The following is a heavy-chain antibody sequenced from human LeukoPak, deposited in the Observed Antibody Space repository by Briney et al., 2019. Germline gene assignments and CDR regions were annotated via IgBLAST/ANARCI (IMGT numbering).Heavy chain of an antibody. Sequence: PGGSLRLSCAASGFNFNNYWMSWLRQAPGKGLEWVANIKDDGSEEYYVDSVKGRFTISRDNSKNTLYVQVNSLGTEDTAAYYCAKGSYYDSSGSFYFDYWGQGTLVTVSS. D-gene: IGHD3-22*01. CDR3: AKGSYYDSSGSFYFDY. CDR1: GFNFNNYW. J-gene: IGHJ4*02. V-gene: IGHV3-7*03. CDR2: IKDDGSEE.